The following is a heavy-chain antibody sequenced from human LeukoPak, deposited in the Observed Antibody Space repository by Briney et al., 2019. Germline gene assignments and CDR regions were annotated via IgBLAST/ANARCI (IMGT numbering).Heavy chain of an antibody. CDR2: IRYDGSNK. CDR3: AAGYDSRGYPGGDY. J-gene: IGHJ4*02. Sequence: QSGGSLRLSCAASGFTFSSYGMHWVRQAPGKGLEWVAFIRYDGSNKYYADSVKGRFTISRDNSKNTLYLQMNSLRAEDTAVYYCAAGYDSRGYPGGDYWGQGTLVTVSS. V-gene: IGHV3-30*02. D-gene: IGHD3-22*01. CDR1: GFTFSSYG.